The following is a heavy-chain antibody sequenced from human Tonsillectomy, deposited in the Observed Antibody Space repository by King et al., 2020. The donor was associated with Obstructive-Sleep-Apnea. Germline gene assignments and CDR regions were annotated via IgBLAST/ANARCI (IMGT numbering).Heavy chain of an antibody. CDR1: GFSFTSAW. D-gene: IGHD5-18*01. CDR2: IKCKGDGGTT. Sequence: VQLVESGGGLVKPGGSLRLSCAASGFSFTSAWMNWVRQAPGKGLEWVGRIKCKGDGGTTDCATPLKGRFTISRHDSKNTVYLQINSLKTEDTAVYYCTTQITDVVMPEDFQHWGQGTLVTVSS. J-gene: IGHJ1*01. CDR3: TTQITDVVMPEDFQH. V-gene: IGHV3-15*01.